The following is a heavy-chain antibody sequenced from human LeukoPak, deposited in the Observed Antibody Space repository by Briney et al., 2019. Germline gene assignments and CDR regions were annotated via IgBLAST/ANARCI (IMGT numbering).Heavy chain of an antibody. CDR1: GGSISSSSYY. CDR2: IYYSGST. D-gene: IGHD1-7*01. J-gene: IGHJ4*02. CDR3: ARRPTGATRGSFDY. Sequence: SETLSLTCTVSGGSISSSSYYWGWLRQPPGKGLEWIGSIYYSGSTYYNPSLKSRVTISVDTSKNQFSLKLSSVTAADTAVYYCARRPTGATRGSFDYWGQGTLVTVSS. V-gene: IGHV4-39*01.